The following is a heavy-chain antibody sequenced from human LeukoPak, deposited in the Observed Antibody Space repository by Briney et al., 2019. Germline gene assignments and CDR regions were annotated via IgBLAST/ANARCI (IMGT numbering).Heavy chain of an antibody. J-gene: IGHJ4*02. CDR3: ARVDLLKDRYQAGWLGFDY. D-gene: IGHD3-10*01. Sequence: SETLSLTCTVSGGSISSYYWSWIRQPPGKGLEWIGYIYYSGGTNYNPSLKSRVTISVDTSKNQFSLKLSSVTAADTAVYYCARVDLLKDRYQAGWLGFDYWGQGTLVTVSS. CDR2: IYYSGGT. V-gene: IGHV4-59*01. CDR1: GGSISSYY.